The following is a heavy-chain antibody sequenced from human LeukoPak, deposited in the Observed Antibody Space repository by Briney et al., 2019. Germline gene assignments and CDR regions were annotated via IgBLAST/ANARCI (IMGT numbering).Heavy chain of an antibody. CDR3: ARDNSLSGGVRNNWFDA. CDR2: ISGYNGDT. V-gene: IGHV1-18*04. D-gene: IGHD3-16*01. J-gene: IGHJ5*02. Sequence: GASVKVSCKASGYTFTGYYMHWVRQAPGQGLEWMGWISGYNGDTEYAENLQGRVSIATDTSTATAYMELRSLRSDDTAVYYCARDNSLSGGVRNNWFDAWGQGTLVTVSS. CDR1: GYTFTGYY.